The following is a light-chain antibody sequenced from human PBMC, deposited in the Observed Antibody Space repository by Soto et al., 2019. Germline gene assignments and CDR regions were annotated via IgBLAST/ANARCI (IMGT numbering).Light chain of an antibody. J-gene: IGKJ2*01. CDR2: AAS. CDR1: QSINIY. Sequence: IQMTQSPSSLSASVGDRVTVTCRASQSINIYLNWYQQKPGKAPTLLIYAASNLQSGVPSRFSGGGSRTDFTLTISSLQAEDFAPYYCQQSYRSPYTFGQGTKLEIK. CDR3: QQSYRSPYT. V-gene: IGKV1-39*01.